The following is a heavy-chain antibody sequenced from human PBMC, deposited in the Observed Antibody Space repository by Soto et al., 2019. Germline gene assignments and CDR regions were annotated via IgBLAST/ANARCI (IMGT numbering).Heavy chain of an antibody. V-gene: IGHV1-69*06. CDR3: ARVANYYDSSGKPSIDY. J-gene: IGHJ4*02. D-gene: IGHD3-22*01. CDR2: IIPIFGTA. Sequence: SVKVSCKASVGTFSSYAISWVRQAPGQGLEWMGGIIPIFGTANYAQKFQGRVTITADKSTSTAYMELSSLRSEDTAVYYCARVANYYDSSGKPSIDYWGQGTLVTVSS. CDR1: VGTFSSYA.